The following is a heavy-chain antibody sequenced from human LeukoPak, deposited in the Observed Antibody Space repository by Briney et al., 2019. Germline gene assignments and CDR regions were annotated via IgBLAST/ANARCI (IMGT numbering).Heavy chain of an antibody. CDR1: GFTFSSYS. CDR2: ISSTSSYI. D-gene: IGHD5-18*01. Sequence: GGSLRLSCAASGFTFSSYSMNWVRQAPGKGLEWVSSISSTSSYIFYADSLKGRFTISRDNAKNSLFLQMNSLRAEDTAVYYCAREAGGYSYDTHLDYWGQGTLVTVSS. CDR3: AREAGGYSYDTHLDY. V-gene: IGHV3-21*01. J-gene: IGHJ4*02.